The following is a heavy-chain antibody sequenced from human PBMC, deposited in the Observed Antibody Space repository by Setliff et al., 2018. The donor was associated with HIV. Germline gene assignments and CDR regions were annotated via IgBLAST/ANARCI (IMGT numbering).Heavy chain of an antibody. CDR3: ARDPRGAPYFDY. J-gene: IGHJ4*01. CDR1: GLTFRNNG. CDR2: IQYDGKNE. Sequence: PGGSLRLSCAASGLTFRNNGFHWVRQAPGKGLDWVAYIQYDGKNEYYADSVKGRFTISRDNAKNSLYLQMNSLRDEDTAVYYCARDPRGAPYFDYWGNGTVVTVSS. V-gene: IGHV3-30*02. D-gene: IGHD1-26*01.